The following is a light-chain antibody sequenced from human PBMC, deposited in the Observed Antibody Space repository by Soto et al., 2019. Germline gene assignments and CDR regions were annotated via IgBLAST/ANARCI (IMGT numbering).Light chain of an antibody. CDR3: QHYNDNSRT. J-gene: IGKJ2*01. V-gene: IGKV1-5*01. CDR2: DAS. Sequence: DIQMTQSPSTLSASVGDRVTIPCRASQSINSWLAWCQQKPGKAPQVLIYDASNLESWVPSRFSGSGSGTEFTLTISSLQPDDSATYYCQHYNDNSRTFGQGTKLEIK. CDR1: QSINSW.